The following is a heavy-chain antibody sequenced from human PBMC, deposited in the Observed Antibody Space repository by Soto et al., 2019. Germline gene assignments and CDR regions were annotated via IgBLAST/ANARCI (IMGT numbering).Heavy chain of an antibody. V-gene: IGHV3-49*04. Sequence: GGSLRLSCTASGFTFGDSAMTWVRQAPGKGLEWVGFIRSKADGGTTEYAASVKGRFTISRDDSISFAYLQMNSLKIEDTAVYYCARVSATASNAFDIWGQGTMVTVSS. J-gene: IGHJ3*02. D-gene: IGHD2-15*01. CDR3: ARVSATASNAFDI. CDR2: IRSKADGGTT. CDR1: GFTFGDSA.